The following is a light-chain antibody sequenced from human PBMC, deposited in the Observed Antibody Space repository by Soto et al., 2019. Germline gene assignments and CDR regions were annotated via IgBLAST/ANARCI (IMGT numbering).Light chain of an antibody. V-gene: IGKV1-5*01. J-gene: IGKJ1*01. CDR2: DAS. Sequence: IQMTQSPSTLSASVGDRVTITCRASHNLAKWLAWYQQKPGRAPRLLIYDASTLQTGVPSRFSGRGSGQVLLLTLSGLGPDVFATYYCQSLGPYWPFGQGTKVEIK. CDR3: QSLGPYWP. CDR1: HNLAKW.